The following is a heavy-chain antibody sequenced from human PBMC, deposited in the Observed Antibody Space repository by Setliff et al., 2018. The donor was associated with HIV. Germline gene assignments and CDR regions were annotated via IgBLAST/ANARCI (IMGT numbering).Heavy chain of an antibody. Sequence: GGSLRLSCAASGFSVSRNYMSWVRQAPGKGLEWVSVLYSDGSTYYADSVKGRFTLSRDNSWNTLYLQMNSLRAEDMAIYYCAREVYRPSSGWIRHFDLWGQGTLVTVSS. CDR2: LYSDGST. CDR1: GFSVSRNY. V-gene: IGHV3-53*01. CDR3: AREVYRPSSGWIRHFDL. D-gene: IGHD6-19*01. J-gene: IGHJ4*02.